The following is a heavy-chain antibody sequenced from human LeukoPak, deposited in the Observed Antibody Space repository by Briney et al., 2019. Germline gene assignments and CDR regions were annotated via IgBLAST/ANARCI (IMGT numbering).Heavy chain of an antibody. D-gene: IGHD5-12*01. V-gene: IGHV4-39*07. CDR2: INYSGGT. CDR3: ATYAVATTFSRWFDP. Sequence: SETLSLTCTVSGGSISSGSHYWGWIRQPPGKGLEWIASINYSGGTNYNPSLKSRATISVDTSKKQFSLKLGSVTAADTAVYYCATYAVATTFSRWFDPWGQGTLVTVSS. CDR1: GGSISSGSHY. J-gene: IGHJ5*02.